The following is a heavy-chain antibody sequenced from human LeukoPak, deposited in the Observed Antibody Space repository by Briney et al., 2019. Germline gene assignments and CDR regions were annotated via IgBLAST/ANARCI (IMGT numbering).Heavy chain of an antibody. D-gene: IGHD5-18*01. CDR2: IFGSGGSP. CDR1: GFTFGSFA. J-gene: IGHJ4*02. Sequence: PGGSLRLSCEAPGFTFGSFAMYWVRQAPGKGLDWIAGIFGSGGSPYYADSVKGRFTISRDNSKNTVYLQINSLRAEDTAVYYCGKTTAGYSSGQKPAWPVDYWGQGTLVTVSS. CDR3: GKTTAGYSSGQKPAWPVDY. V-gene: IGHV3-23*01.